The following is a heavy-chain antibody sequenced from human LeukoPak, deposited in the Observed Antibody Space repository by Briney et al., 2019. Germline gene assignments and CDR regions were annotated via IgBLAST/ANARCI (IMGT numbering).Heavy chain of an antibody. J-gene: IGHJ4*02. V-gene: IGHV3-9*01. Sequence: GGSPRLSCAASGFTLDDYAMDWVRPAKGKGLEWVSGISGNGGSIGYADSVKGRFTISRDNAKNSLYLQMNSLRAEDTALYYCAKGSSTSCYDYFDYWGQGTLVTVSS. CDR1: GFTLDDYA. CDR2: ISGNGGSI. CDR3: AKGSSTSCYDYFDY. D-gene: IGHD2-2*01.